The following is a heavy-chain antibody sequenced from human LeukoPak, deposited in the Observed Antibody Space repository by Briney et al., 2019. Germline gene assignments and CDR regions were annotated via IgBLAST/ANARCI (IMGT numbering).Heavy chain of an antibody. CDR3: ARGYDFRCSVFDY. CDR2: IYYSGST. J-gene: IGHJ4*02. D-gene: IGHD3-3*01. V-gene: IGHV4-59*01. CDR1: GGSISSYY. Sequence: SETLSLTCAVSGGSISSYYWSWIRQPPGKGLEWIGYIYYSGSTNYNPSLKSRVTISVDTSKNQFSLKLSSVTAADTAVYDFARGYDFRCSVFDYWGQGTLVTVSS.